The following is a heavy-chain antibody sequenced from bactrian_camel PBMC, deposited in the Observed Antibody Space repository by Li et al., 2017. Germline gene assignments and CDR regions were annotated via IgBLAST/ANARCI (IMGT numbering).Heavy chain of an antibody. J-gene: IGHJ4*01. CDR1: EYTTSDAC. Sequence: DVQLVESGGGLVQPGGSLRLSCAAAEYTTSDACMGWFRQAPGKGREGVAVIYHDGSSTYYGDSVKGRFTISQDNAENTVALQMSRLKPEDTARYYCAATMPGTWYGHNYWGQGTQVTV. V-gene: IGHV3S40*01. D-gene: IGHD6*01. CDR3: AATMPGTWYGHNY. CDR2: IYHDGSST.